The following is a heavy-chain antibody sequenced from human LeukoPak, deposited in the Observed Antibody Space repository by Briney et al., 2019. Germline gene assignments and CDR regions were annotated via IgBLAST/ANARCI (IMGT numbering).Heavy chain of an antibody. CDR2: INHSGST. Sequence: SETLSLTCAVYGGSFSGYYWSWIRQPPGKGLEWIGEINHSGSTNYNPSLKSRVTISVDTSKNQFSLKLSSVTAADTAVYYCARGSATVVTFDYWSQGTLVTVSS. J-gene: IGHJ4*02. V-gene: IGHV4-34*01. D-gene: IGHD4-23*01. CDR3: ARGSATVVTFDY. CDR1: GGSFSGYY.